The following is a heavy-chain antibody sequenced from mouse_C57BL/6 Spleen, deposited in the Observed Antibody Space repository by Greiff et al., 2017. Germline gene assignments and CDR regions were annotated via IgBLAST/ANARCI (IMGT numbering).Heavy chain of an antibody. Sequence: EVKLVESGPELVKPGASVKIPCKASGYTFTDYNMDWVKQSHGKSLEWIGDINPNNGGTIYNQKFKGKATLTVDKSSSTAYMELRSLTSEDTAVYYCARDFRSAMDYWGQGTSVTVSS. CDR1: GYTFTDYN. CDR3: ARDFRSAMDY. V-gene: IGHV1-18*01. CDR2: INPNNGGT. J-gene: IGHJ4*01.